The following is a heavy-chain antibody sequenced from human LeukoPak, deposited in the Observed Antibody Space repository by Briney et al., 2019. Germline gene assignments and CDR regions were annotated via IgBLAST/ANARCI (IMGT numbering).Heavy chain of an antibody. J-gene: IGHJ4*02. CDR1: GFTCTSYA. CDR2: ISGSGGTT. CDR3: AKVSRYYYDSGAYYNY. V-gene: IGHV3-23*01. Sequence: GGSLRLSCAASGFTCTSYAMSWVRQAPGKGLEWVSVISGSGGTTYYADSVKGRFTISRDNSKNTVSMQMNSVRAEDTAVYYCAKVSRYYYDSGAYYNYWGQGTLVTVSS. D-gene: IGHD3-22*01.